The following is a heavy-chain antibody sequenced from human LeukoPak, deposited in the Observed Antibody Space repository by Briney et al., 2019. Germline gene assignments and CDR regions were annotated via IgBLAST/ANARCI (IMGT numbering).Heavy chain of an antibody. CDR2: LYSGGNT. J-gene: IGHJ4*02. CDR3: ARGNGYGFDY. D-gene: IGHD3-22*01. V-gene: IGHV3-53*01. CDR1: GFTVSNNY. Sequence: PGGSLRLSCAASGFTVSNNYMSWVRQAPGKGLEWVSVLYSGGNTYYTDSVKGRFTISRDNAKNTLYLQMNSLRAEDTAVYYCARGNGYGFDYWGQGTLVTVSS.